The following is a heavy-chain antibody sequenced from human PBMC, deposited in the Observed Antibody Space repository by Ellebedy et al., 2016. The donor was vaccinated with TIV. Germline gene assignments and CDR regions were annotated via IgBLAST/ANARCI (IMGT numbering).Heavy chain of an antibody. CDR2: IKQDGSEK. V-gene: IGHV3-7*01. CDR3: ARTTMLRGVIISPIILFYY. CDR1: GFTFRNYW. Sequence: GGSLRLSXAASGFTFRNYWMNWVRQAPGKGLEWVANIKQDGSEKKYVDSVKGRFTISRDNAKNSLYLQMNSLRAEDTAVYYCARTTMLRGVIISPIILFYYWGQGTLVTGSS. J-gene: IGHJ4*02. D-gene: IGHD3-10*01.